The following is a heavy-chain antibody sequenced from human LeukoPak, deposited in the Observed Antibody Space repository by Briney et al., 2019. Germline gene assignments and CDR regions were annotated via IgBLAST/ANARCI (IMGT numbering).Heavy chain of an antibody. CDR1: GGSISSYY. CDR2: IYTSGST. V-gene: IGHV4-4*07. J-gene: IGHJ6*03. Sequence: SETLSLTCTVSGGSISSYYWSWIRQPAGKGLEWIGRIYTSGSTNYNPSLKSRVTMSVDTSKNQFSLKLSSVTAADTAVYYCARVPLNPIVVVPAATGKSPGDYHYYMDVWGKGTTVTVSS. CDR3: ARVPLNPIVVVPAATGKSPGDYHYYMDV. D-gene: IGHD2-2*01.